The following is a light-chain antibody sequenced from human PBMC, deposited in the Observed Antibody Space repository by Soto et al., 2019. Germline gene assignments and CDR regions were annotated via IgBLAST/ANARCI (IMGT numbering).Light chain of an antibody. V-gene: IGKV3-11*01. CDR3: LQRSNWPQT. CDR1: QSVSSY. Sequence: ELLMTLSPAPRSVSPGERASLSWRASQSVSSYLAWYQQKPGQAPRLLIYDAPHRATRIPARFSGSRSGPDFTLTISSLEPEDFAVYYCLQRSNWPQTFGQGTRLEI. CDR2: DAP. J-gene: IGKJ5*01.